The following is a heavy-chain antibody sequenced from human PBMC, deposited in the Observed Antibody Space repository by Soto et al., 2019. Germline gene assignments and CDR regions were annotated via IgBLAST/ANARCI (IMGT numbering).Heavy chain of an antibody. CDR2: ISYDGSNN. D-gene: IGHD5-18*01. J-gene: IGHJ5*02. CDR1: GYTINSYG. Sequence: GETMKLSCAASGYTINSYGMNWVRQTPGKGLDWVAVISYDGSNNYYADSVKGRFTISRDNSKNTLYLQMNSLRAEDTAVYYCAKAQYSYGSNWFDPWGQGTLVTVSS. CDR3: AKAQYSYGSNWFDP. V-gene: IGHV3-30*18.